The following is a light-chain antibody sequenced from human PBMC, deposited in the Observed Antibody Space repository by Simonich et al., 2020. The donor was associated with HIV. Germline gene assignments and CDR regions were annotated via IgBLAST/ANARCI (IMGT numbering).Light chain of an antibody. CDR2: AAS. J-gene: IGKJ4*01. Sequence: DIQMTQSPSSLSASVGDRVTITCRASHGISNYLAWYQQKPGKVPKLLIYAASTLPSGVPSRFSGSGSGTDFTLTISSLQPEDVSTYYCQQYFSTPPLTFGGGTKVEI. V-gene: IGKV1-27*01. CDR1: HGISNY. CDR3: QQYFSTPPLT.